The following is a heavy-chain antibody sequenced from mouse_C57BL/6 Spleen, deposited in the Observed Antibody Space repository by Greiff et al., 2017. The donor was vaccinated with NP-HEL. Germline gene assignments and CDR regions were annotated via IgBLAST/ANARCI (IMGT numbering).Heavy chain of an antibody. CDR2: IYPGDGDT. CDR3: ARALYYGYYFDY. Sequence: QVQLQQSGAELVKPGASVKISCKASGYAFSSYWMNWVKQRPGKGLEWIGQIYPGDGDTNYNGKFKGKATLTADKSSSTAYMQLSSLTSEDSAVYFCARALYYGYYFDYWGQGTTLTVSS. J-gene: IGHJ2*01. V-gene: IGHV1-80*01. CDR1: GYAFSSYW. D-gene: IGHD1-1*01.